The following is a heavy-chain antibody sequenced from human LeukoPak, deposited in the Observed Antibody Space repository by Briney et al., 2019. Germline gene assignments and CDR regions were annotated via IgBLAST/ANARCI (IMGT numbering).Heavy chain of an antibody. CDR1: GYTFTGYY. CDR3: ARGTQYSSGWYVGSFDY. J-gene: IGHJ4*02. D-gene: IGHD6-19*01. Sequence: GASVKVSCKASGYTFTGYYMHWVRQAPGHGLEWMGWINPNSGGTNYAQKFQGRVTMTRDTSISTAYMELSRLRSDDTAVYYCARGTQYSSGWYVGSFDYWGQGTLVTVSS. CDR2: INPNSGGT. V-gene: IGHV1-2*02.